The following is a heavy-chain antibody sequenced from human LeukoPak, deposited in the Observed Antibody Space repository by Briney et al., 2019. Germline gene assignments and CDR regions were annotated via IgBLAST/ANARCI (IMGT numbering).Heavy chain of an antibody. CDR1: GGSISSSSYY. CDR3: ARHVVGATRGAFDI. V-gene: IGHV4-39*01. J-gene: IGHJ3*02. D-gene: IGHD1-26*01. CDR2: IYYSGST. Sequence: PSETLSLTCTVSGGSISSSSYYWGWIRQPPGKGLEWIGSIYYSGSTYYNPSLKSRVTISVDTSKNQFSLKLSSVTAADAAVYYCARHVVGATRGAFDIWGQGTMVTVSS.